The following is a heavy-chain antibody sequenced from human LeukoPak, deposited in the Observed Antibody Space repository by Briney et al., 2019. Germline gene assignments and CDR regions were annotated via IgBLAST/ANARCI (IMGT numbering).Heavy chain of an antibody. J-gene: IGHJ4*02. Sequence: GGSLRLSCAASGFTVSSNYMSWVRQAPGKGLEWVSVIYSGGSTYYADSVKGRFTISRDNSKNTLYLQMNSLRAEDTAVYYCARDYGDYVFDYWGQGTLVTVSS. CDR1: GFTVSSNY. CDR2: IYSGGST. D-gene: IGHD4-17*01. CDR3: ARDYGDYVFDY. V-gene: IGHV3-66*01.